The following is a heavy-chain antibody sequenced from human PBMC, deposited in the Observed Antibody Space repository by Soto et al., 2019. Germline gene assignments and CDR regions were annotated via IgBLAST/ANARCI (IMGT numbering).Heavy chain of an antibody. CDR2: MNPNSGNT. CDR3: AREYYDSSAERGCYYYGMDV. J-gene: IGHJ6*02. CDR1: GYTFTSYD. D-gene: IGHD3-22*01. Sequence: QVQLVQSGAEVKKPGASVKVSCKASGYTFTSYDINWVRQATGQGLEWMGWMNPNSGNTGYAQKFQGRVTMTRNTSISTAYMELSSLRSEDTAVYYCAREYYDSSAERGCYYYGMDVWGQGTTVTVSS. V-gene: IGHV1-8*01.